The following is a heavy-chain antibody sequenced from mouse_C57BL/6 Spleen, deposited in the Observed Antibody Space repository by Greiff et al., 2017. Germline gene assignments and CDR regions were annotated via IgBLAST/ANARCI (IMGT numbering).Heavy chain of an antibody. CDR2: IYPGSGST. V-gene: IGHV1-55*01. Sequence: QVQLQQSGAELVKPGASVKMSCKASGYTFTSYWITWVKQRPGQGLEWIGDIYPGSGSTNYNEKFKSKATLTVDTSSSTAYMQLSSLTSEDSAVYYCARGVGYYAMDYWGQGTSVTVSS. D-gene: IGHD1-1*02. CDR1: GYTFTSYW. J-gene: IGHJ4*01. CDR3: ARGVGYYAMDY.